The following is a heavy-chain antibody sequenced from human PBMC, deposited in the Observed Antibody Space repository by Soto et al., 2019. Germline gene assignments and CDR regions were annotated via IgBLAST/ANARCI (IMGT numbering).Heavy chain of an antibody. CDR3: ARVRCSGGSCLSGRGWFDP. V-gene: IGHV1-3*01. CDR1: GYTFTSYA. D-gene: IGHD2-15*01. J-gene: IGHJ5*02. Sequence: GASVKVSCKASGYTFTSYAMHWVRQAPGQRLEWMGWINAGNGNTKYSQKFQGRVTITRDTSASTAYMELSSLRSEDTAVYYCARVRCSGGSCLSGRGWFDPWGQGTLVTVSS. CDR2: INAGNGNT.